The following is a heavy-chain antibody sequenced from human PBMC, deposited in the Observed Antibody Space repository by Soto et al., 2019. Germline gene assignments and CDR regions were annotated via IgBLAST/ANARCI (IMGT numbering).Heavy chain of an antibody. CDR3: ARGVSSGYYQIPDAFDI. Sequence: QVQLVQSGAEVKKPGASVKVSCKASGYTFTSYGISWVRQAPGQGLEWMGWISAYNGNTNYAQKLQGRVTMTTDTATSTAYREQRSLRSDDTAVYYCARGVSSGYYQIPDAFDIWGQGTMVTVSS. CDR1: GYTFTSYG. J-gene: IGHJ3*02. D-gene: IGHD3-22*01. CDR2: ISAYNGNT. V-gene: IGHV1-18*01.